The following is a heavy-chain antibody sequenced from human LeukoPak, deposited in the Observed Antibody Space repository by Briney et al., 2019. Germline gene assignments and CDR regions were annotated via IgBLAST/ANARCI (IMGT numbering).Heavy chain of an antibody. J-gene: IGHJ5*02. Sequence: SETLPLTCTVSGGSISSYYWSWIRQPPGKGLEWIGYIYTSGSTNYNPSLKSRVTISVDTSKNQFSLKLSSVTAADTAVYYCARAPIAAGLNWFDPWGQGTLVTVSS. CDR3: ARAPIAAGLNWFDP. V-gene: IGHV4-4*09. CDR1: GGSISSYY. D-gene: IGHD6-25*01. CDR2: IYTSGST.